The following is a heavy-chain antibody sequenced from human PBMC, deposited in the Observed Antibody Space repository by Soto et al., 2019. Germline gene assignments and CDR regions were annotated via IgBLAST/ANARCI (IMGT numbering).Heavy chain of an antibody. J-gene: IGHJ6*02. V-gene: IGHV3-33*01. Sequence: GGSLRLSCAASGFTFSSYGMHWVRQAPGKGLEWVAVIWYNGSNKYYADSVKGRFTISRDNSKNTLYLQMNSLRAEDTAVYYCARVYYYDSSGHYYYYGMDVWGQGTTVTVSS. CDR1: GFTFSSYG. CDR3: ARVYYYDSSGHYYYYGMDV. CDR2: IWYNGSNK. D-gene: IGHD3-22*01.